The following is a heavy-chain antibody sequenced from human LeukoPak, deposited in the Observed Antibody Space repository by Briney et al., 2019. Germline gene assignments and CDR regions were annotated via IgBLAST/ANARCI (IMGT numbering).Heavy chain of an antibody. Sequence: GGSLRLSCAASGFTFSDHYMSWIRQAPGKGLEFVAYISTRAAIIYYVDSVKGRFTVSADNAKNSLYLQMNSLRPEDTALYYCARGGDYVGVAAFIDLWGQGIPVTVSS. CDR2: ISTRAAII. D-gene: IGHD4-23*01. V-gene: IGHV3-11*01. J-gene: IGHJ4*02. CDR3: ARGGDYVGVAAFIDL. CDR1: GFTFSDHY.